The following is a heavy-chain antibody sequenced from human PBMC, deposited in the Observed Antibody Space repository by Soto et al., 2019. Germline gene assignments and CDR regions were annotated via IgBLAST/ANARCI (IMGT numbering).Heavy chain of an antibody. J-gene: IGHJ1*01. D-gene: IGHD6-13*01. CDR1: GGSFSGYY. Sequence: QVQLQQWGAGLLKPSETLSLTCAVYGGSFSGYYWSWIRQPPGKGLEWIGEINHSGSTNYNPSLKSRVTISVDASKNQFSLKLSSVTAADTAVYYCARGPNSSRRWYGSYEYFQHWGQGTLVTVSS. CDR2: INHSGST. V-gene: IGHV4-34*01. CDR3: ARGPNSSRRWYGSYEYFQH.